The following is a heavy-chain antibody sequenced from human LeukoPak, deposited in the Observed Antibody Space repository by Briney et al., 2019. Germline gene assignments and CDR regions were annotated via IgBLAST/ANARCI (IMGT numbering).Heavy chain of an antibody. Sequence: GGSLRLSCAASGFTVSSKYMSWVRQAPGKGLEWVSAIHNGGRTYYIDSAKGRFIISRDNSKNTLYLQMNSLRAEDTAMYYCARHCSGFGCSPPWGYYGMDVWGKGTTVTVSS. CDR1: GFTVSSKY. J-gene: IGHJ6*04. D-gene: IGHD2-15*01. CDR3: ARHCSGFGCSPPWGYYGMDV. V-gene: IGHV3-53*01. CDR2: IHNGGRT.